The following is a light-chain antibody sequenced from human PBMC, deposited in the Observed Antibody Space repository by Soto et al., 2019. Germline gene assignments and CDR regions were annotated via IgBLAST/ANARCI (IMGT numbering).Light chain of an antibody. J-gene: IGLJ1*01. CDR2: EVT. Sequence: QSALTQPASVSGSPGQSITISCTGTSGDIGSYNRVSWYQQHPGKAPKLIIYEVTDRPSGFSNRFSGSKSGNTASLTISGLQAEDEAEYYCSSYTNINTRAGVFGTGTKVTVL. CDR3: SSYTNINTRAGV. CDR1: SGDIGSYNR. V-gene: IGLV2-14*01.